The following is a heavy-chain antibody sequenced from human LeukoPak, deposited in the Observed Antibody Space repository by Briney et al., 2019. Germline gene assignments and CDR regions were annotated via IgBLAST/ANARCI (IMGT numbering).Heavy chain of an antibody. CDR1: GFTFSSYS. CDR2: ISSSSSTI. J-gene: IGHJ4*02. D-gene: IGHD3-22*01. CDR3: ARGTYYYDSSGYIGY. V-gene: IGHV3-48*01. Sequence: PGGSLRLSCAASGFTFSSYSMNWVRQAPGKGLEWVSYISSSSSTIYYADSVKGRFTISRDNAKNSLYLQMNSLRAEDTAVYYCARGTYYYDSSGYIGYWGQGTLVTVSS.